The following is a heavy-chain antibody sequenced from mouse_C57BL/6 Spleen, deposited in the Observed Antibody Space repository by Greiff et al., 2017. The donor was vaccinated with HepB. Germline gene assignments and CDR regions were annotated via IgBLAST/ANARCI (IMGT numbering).Heavy chain of an antibody. CDR3: ARFVTTGTGFAY. Sequence: QVQLQQPGAELVRPGSSVKLSCKASGYTFTSYWLHWVKQRPIQGLEWIGNIDPSDSETHYNQKFKDKATLTVDKSSSTAYMQLSSLTSEDSAVYYGARFVTTGTGFAYWGQGTLVTVSA. CDR2: IDPSDSET. J-gene: IGHJ3*01. V-gene: IGHV1-52*01. D-gene: IGHD1-1*01. CDR1: GYTFTSYW.